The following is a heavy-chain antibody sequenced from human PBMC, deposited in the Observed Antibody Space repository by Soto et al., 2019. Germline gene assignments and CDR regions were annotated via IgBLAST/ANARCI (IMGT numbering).Heavy chain of an antibody. Sequence: QVQLVESGGGVVQPGRSLRLSCAASGFTFSSYGMHWVRQAPGKGLEWVAVIWYDGSNKYYADSVKGRFTISRDNSKNTLYLQMNSLRAEDTAVYYCASLGSSWYKDFDYWGQGTLVTVSS. CDR3: ASLGSSWYKDFDY. CDR2: IWYDGSNK. D-gene: IGHD6-13*01. J-gene: IGHJ4*02. CDR1: GFTFSSYG. V-gene: IGHV3-33*01.